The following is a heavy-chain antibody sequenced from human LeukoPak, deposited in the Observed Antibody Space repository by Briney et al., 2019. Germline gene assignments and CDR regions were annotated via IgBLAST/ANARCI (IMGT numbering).Heavy chain of an antibody. CDR3: XXXRRGSGSYYDY. V-gene: IGHV5-51*01. J-gene: IGHJ4*02. Sequence: GESLQISCKGSGYSFTSYWIGWVRQMPGKGLEWMGIIYPGDSDTRYSPSFQGQVTISADKSISTAYLQWSSLKASDTAMYYCXXXRRGSGSYYDYWGQGTLVTVSS. D-gene: IGHD1-26*01. CDR2: IYPGDSDT. CDR1: GYSFTSYW.